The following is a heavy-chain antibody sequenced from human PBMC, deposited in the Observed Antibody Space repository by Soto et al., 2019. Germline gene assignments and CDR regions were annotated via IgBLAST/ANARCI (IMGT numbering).Heavy chain of an antibody. CDR2: IYYSGST. Sequence: XTLSLACTVSGGSVSSSSYDWGWIRQPRGKGLEWIWSIYYSGSTYYNPSLKSRATISVDTSTNQFSLKLSSVTSADTDVYYCARRCIVGAIYFDYWGQGTLVTVSS. D-gene: IGHD1-26*01. CDR3: ARRCIVGAIYFDY. V-gene: IGHV4-39*01. J-gene: IGHJ4*02. CDR1: GGSVSSSSYD.